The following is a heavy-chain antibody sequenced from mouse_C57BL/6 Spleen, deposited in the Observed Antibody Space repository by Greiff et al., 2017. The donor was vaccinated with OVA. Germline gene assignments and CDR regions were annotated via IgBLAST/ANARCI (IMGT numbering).Heavy chain of an antibody. CDR1: GYTFTSYW. V-gene: IGHV1-50*01. J-gene: IGHJ1*03. CDR3: ARFSY. Sequence: QVQLQQPGAELVKPGASVKLSCKASGYTFTSYWMQWVKQRPGQGLEWIGEIDPSDSSTNYNQKFKGKATLTVDKSSSTAYMQLTSLTSDDSAVYYCARFSYWGTGTTVTVSS. CDR2: IDPSDSST.